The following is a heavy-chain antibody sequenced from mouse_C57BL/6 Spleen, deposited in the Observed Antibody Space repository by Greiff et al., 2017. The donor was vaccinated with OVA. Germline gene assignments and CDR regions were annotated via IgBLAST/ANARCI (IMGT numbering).Heavy chain of an antibody. J-gene: IGHJ3*01. CDR1: GFNIKNTY. V-gene: IGHV14-3*01. Sequence: EVKLVESVAELVRPGASVKLSCTASGFNIKNTYMHWVKQRPEQGLEWIGRIDPANGNTKYAPKFQGKATITADTSSNTAYLQLSSLTSEDTAIYYCAPIYYGNHGFAYWGQGTLVTVSA. CDR2: IDPANGNT. D-gene: IGHD2-1*01. CDR3: APIYYGNHGFAY.